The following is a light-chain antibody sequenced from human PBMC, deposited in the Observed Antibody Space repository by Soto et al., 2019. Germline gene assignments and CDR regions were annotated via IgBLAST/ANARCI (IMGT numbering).Light chain of an antibody. J-gene: IGKJ2*01. CDR3: QQYGSSPAANMYT. V-gene: IGKV3-20*01. CDR1: QSVSSSY. Sequence: EIVLTQSPGTLSLSPGERATLSCRASQSVSSSYLAWYQQKPGQAPRLLIYGASSRATGIPDRFSGSGSGTDFTLTISRLEPEDFAVYYCQQYGSSPAANMYTFGQGTKLEIK. CDR2: GAS.